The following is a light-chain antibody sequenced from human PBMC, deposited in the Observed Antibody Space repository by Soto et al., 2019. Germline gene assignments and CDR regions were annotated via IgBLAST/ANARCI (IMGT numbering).Light chain of an antibody. CDR3: LQHNTYPYT. CDR2: AAS. Sequence: DIQMTQSPSSLSASVGDRVTITCRASQGISNLLGWFQHKPGKAPKRLFYAASSLQGGVPSRFSSSGSRTEFTHAITGLQPEDFADYYWLQHNTYPYTFGQGTKLEIK. V-gene: IGKV1-17*01. CDR1: QGISNL. J-gene: IGKJ2*01.